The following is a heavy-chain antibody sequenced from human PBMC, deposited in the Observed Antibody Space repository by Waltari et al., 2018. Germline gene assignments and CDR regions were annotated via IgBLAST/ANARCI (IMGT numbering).Heavy chain of an antibody. CDR2: IQRGGNK. V-gene: IGHV3-53*01. CDR1: GLTVRSNF. D-gene: IGHD4-17*01. CDR3: ARDRYGDYVFDS. J-gene: IGHJ4*02. Sequence: EEQLVESGGGLIQPGESLRLSCAASGLTVRSNFMSWVRQAPGKGLEWVSVIQRGGNKYYADSVQGRFSISRDDSKNTVYLEMSSLRVEDTALYYCARDRYGDYVFDSWGQGTLVTVSS.